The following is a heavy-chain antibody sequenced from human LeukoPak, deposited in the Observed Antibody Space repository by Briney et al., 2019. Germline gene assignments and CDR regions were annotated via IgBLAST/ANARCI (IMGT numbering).Heavy chain of an antibody. J-gene: IGHJ4*02. D-gene: IGHD6-13*01. V-gene: IGHV1-2*02. CDR2: INPNSGGT. Sequence: GASVKVSCTASGYTFTGYYMHWVRQAPGQGLEWMGWINPNSGGTNYAQKFQGRVTMTRDTSISTAYMELSRLRSDDTAVYYCARGRGSSWLSFDYWGQGTLVTVSS. CDR1: GYTFTGYY. CDR3: ARGRGSSWLSFDY.